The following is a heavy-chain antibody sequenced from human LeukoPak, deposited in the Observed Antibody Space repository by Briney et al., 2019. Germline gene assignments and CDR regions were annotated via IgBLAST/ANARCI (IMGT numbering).Heavy chain of an antibody. V-gene: IGHV1-2*02. J-gene: IGHJ4*02. CDR3: ARGGDIAARPFDY. D-gene: IGHD6-6*01. CDR1: GYTFTGFY. Sequence: ASVKVSCKASGYTFTGFYMHWVRQAPGQGLEWMGWINPNSGGTTYAQKFQGRVTMTRDTSISTVYMELSSLRSDDTAVYYCARGGDIAARPFDYWGQGTLVTVSS. CDR2: INPNSGGT.